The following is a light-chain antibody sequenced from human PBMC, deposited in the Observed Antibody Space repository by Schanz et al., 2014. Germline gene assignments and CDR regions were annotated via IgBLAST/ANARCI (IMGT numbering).Light chain of an antibody. V-gene: IGKV3-15*01. CDR2: GAS. CDR3: QQFGKLPWT. CDR1: QSVSSK. Sequence: EIVMTQSPATLSVSPGERATLSCRASQSVSSKLAWYQQKPGQAPRLLIYGASTRATGIPARFSGSGSGTEFTFTISRLEPEDFAVFYCQQFGKLPWTFGQGTKVEIK. J-gene: IGKJ1*01.